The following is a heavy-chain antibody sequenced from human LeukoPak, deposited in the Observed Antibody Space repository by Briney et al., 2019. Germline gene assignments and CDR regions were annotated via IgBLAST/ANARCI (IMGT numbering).Heavy chain of an antibody. CDR2: ISSSSSTI. CDR3: ARDGDGGWVRAFDI. Sequence: GGSLRLSCAASGFTFSSYSMNWVRQAPGKGLEWVSYISSSSSTIYYADSVKGRFTISRDNARNSLYLQMNSLRAEDTAVYYCARDGDGGWVRAFDIWGQGTMVTVSS. D-gene: IGHD2-21*02. V-gene: IGHV3-48*04. J-gene: IGHJ3*02. CDR1: GFTFSSYS.